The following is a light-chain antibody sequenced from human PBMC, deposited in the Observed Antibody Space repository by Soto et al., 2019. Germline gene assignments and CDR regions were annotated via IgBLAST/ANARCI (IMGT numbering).Light chain of an antibody. V-gene: IGLV2-8*01. CDR1: SSDVGGYDY. CDR2: EVS. J-gene: IGLJ3*02. CDR3: SSYTIKNTWV. Sequence: QSALTQPPSASGSPGQSVTISCTGTSSDVGGYDYVSWYQQHPGQAPKLMIYEVSKRPSGVPDRFSGSKSGDTASLTISGLQPEDEADYYCSSYTIKNTWVFGGGTKLTVL.